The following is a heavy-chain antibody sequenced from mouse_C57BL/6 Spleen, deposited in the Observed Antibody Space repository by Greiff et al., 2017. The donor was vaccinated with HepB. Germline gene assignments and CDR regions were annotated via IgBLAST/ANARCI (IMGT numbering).Heavy chain of an antibody. V-gene: IGHV1-64*01. J-gene: IGHJ4*01. CDR2: IHPNSGST. CDR1: GYTFTSYW. D-gene: IGHD2-5*01. Sequence: QVQLQQPGAELVKPGASVKLSCKASGYTFTSYWMHWVKQRPGQGLEWIGMIHPNSGSTNYNEKFKSKATLTVDKSSSTAYMQLSSLTSKDSAVYYCARRSNPYYAMDYWGQGTSVTVSS. CDR3: ARRSNPYYAMDY.